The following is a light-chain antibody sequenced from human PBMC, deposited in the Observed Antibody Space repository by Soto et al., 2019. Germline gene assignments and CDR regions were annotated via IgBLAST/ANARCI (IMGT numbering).Light chain of an antibody. V-gene: IGKV3-11*01. Sequence: EIVLTQSQDAVSLSPGEGASPSCRTSQSVHTFLAWYQQKPGQPPRLLIYGASTRATGVPARFSGSGSGTDFTLTISSLEPEDFAVYYCHQRSNWPPDTFGQGTRLEIK. CDR2: GAS. CDR3: HQRSNWPPDT. J-gene: IGKJ5*01. CDR1: QSVHTF.